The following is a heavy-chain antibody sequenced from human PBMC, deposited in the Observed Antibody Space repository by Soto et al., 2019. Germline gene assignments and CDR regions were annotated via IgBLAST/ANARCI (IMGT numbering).Heavy chain of an antibody. CDR2: ISYDGSNK. J-gene: IGHJ4*02. CDR1: GFTFSSYA. CDR3: ARELWLGRRKSFDY. Sequence: PGGSLRLSCAASGFTFSSYAMHWVRQAPGKGLEWVAVISYDGSNKYYADSVKGRFTISRDNSKNTLYLQMNSLRAEDTAVYYCARELWLGRRKSFDYWGQGTLVT. D-gene: IGHD3-10*01. V-gene: IGHV3-30-3*01.